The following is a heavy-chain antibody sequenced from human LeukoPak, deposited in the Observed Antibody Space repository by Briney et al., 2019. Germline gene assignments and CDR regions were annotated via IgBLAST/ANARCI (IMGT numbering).Heavy chain of an antibody. J-gene: IGHJ4*02. V-gene: IGHV4-61*02. Sequence: PSQTLSLTCTVSGGSISSGSYYWSWIRQPAGKGLEWIGRIYTSGSTNYNPSLKSRVTISVDTSKNQSSLKLSSVTAADTAVYYCARDPQWGGYFDYWGQGTLVTVSS. CDR3: ARDPQWGGYFDY. CDR1: GGSISSGSYY. CDR2: IYTSGST. D-gene: IGHD3-16*01.